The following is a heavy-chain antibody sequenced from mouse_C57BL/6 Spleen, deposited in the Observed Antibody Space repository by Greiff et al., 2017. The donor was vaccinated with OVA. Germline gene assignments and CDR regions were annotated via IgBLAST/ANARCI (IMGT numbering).Heavy chain of an antibody. Sequence: VQGVESGPELVKPGASVKISCKASGYSFTSYYIHWVKQRPGQGLEWIGWIYPGSGNTKYNEKFKGKATLTADTSSSTAYMQLSSLTSKDSAVYYGAKCDYGERSYAMDYWGQGTSVTVSS. CDR2: IYPGSGNT. D-gene: IGHD2-4*01. V-gene: IGHV1-66*01. CDR1: GYSFTSYY. CDR3: AKCDYGERSYAMDY. J-gene: IGHJ4*01.